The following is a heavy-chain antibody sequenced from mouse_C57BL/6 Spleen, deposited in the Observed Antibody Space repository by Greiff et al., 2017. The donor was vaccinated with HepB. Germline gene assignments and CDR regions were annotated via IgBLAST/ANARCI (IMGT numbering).Heavy chain of an antibody. CDR2: IDPSDSYT. Sequence: QVQLQQPGAELVKPGASVKLSCKASGYTFTSYWMQWVKQRPGQGLEWIGEIDPSDSYTNYNQKFKGKATLTVDTSSSTAYMQLSSLTSEDSAVYYCARWVISTVVATTDYWGQGTSVTVSS. CDR1: GYTFTSYW. CDR3: ARWVISTVVATTDY. D-gene: IGHD1-1*01. J-gene: IGHJ4*01. V-gene: IGHV1-50*01.